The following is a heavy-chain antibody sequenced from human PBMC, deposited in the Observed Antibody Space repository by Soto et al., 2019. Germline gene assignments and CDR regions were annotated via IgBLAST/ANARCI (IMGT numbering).Heavy chain of an antibody. D-gene: IGHD3-10*01. CDR3: VRLGGGSVLLWFGELSGAFDI. CDR1: GYTFTSYD. CDR2: MNPNSGNT. Sequence: ASVKVSCKASGYTFTSYDINWVRQATGQGLEWMGWMNPNSGNTGYAQKFQDRVTMTRNTSISTAYMELSSLRSEDTAVYYCVRLGGGSVLLWFGELSGAFDIWGQGTMVTVSS. J-gene: IGHJ3*02. V-gene: IGHV1-8*01.